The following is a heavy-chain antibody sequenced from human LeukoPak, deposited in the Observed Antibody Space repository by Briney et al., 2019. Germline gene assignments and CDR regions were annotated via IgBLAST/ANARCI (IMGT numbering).Heavy chain of an antibody. J-gene: IGHJ3*02. V-gene: IGHV4-59*01. Sequence: SETLSLTCTVSGGSITSYYWSWIRQPPGKGLEWIGYIYYSGSTNYNPSLRSRVTISVDRSKNQLSLKLGSVTAADTAVYYCARGLLGGTNAFDIWGQEKMVTVSP. CDR3: ARGLLGGTNAFDI. CDR2: IYYSGST. CDR1: GGSITSYY. D-gene: IGHD1-26*01.